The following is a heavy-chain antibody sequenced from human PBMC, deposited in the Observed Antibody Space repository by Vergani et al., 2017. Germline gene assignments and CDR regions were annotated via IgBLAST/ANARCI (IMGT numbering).Heavy chain of an antibody. J-gene: IGHJ4*02. V-gene: IGHV3-9*01. CDR1: GITFWKFG. CDR3: ATDIEPDHPLSTAHRDAGR. CDR2: ISWNSGAV. Sequence: EVDLVESGGGLAQPGGSLRLSCEASGITFWKFGMHWVRQGPGKGLEWVSGISWNSGAVDYADSVRGRFTISRDNAKNSLFLEMNSLRFEDTAVYFCATDIEPDHPLSTAHRDAGRWGQGTLVSVSS. D-gene: IGHD1-14*01.